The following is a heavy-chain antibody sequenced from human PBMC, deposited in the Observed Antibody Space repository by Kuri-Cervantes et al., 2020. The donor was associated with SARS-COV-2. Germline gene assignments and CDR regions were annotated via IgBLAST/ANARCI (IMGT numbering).Heavy chain of an antibody. CDR2: INPNSGGT. CDR1: GYIFTDYY. V-gene: IGHV1-2*02. CDR3: ARRPPYCSGGSCYYYYYGMDV. Sequence: ASVKVSCKASGYIFTDYYMHWVRQAPGQGLEWMGWINPNSGGTNYAQKFQGRVTMTRDTSISTAYMELSRLRSDDTAVYYCARRPPYCSGGSCYYYYYGMDVWGQGTTVTVSS. J-gene: IGHJ6*02. D-gene: IGHD2-15*01.